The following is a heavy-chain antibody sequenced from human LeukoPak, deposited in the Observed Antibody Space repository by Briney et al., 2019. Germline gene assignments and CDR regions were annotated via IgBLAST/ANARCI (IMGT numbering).Heavy chain of an antibody. J-gene: IGHJ1*01. V-gene: IGHV1-46*01. CDR1: GYTFVDHY. CDR3: ARLDSRAQDTHAAELFQH. CDR2: INPRGGNT. Sequence: ASVKVSCKASGYTFVDHYIFWVRQAPGQGPEWMGMINPRGGNTNYARKFQGRVTMTRDTSTSTVFMELSSLRSEDTAVYYCARLDSRAQDTHAAELFQHWGQGPLVIASS.